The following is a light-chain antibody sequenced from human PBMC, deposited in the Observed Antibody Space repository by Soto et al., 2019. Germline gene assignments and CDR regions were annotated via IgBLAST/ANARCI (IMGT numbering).Light chain of an antibody. CDR1: SSDVGGYNY. CDR3: CSYAGSYD. CDR2: DVS. J-gene: IGLJ1*01. Sequence: QSALTQPASVSGSPGQSITISCTGTSSDVGGYNYVSWYQQHPGKAPKLMIYDVSNRPSGVSNRFSGSKSGNTASLTISGLQAEDEADYYCCSYAGSYDFGTGTKLTVL. V-gene: IGLV2-14*01.